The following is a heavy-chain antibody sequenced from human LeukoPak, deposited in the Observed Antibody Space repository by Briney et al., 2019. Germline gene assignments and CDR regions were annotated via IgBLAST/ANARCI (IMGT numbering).Heavy chain of an antibody. Sequence: GGSLRLSCAASGFTFSSYSMNWVRQAPGKGLEWVSYISSSSSYIYYADSVKGRFTISRDNAKNSLYLQMNSLRAEDTAVYYCARRIVGATPPGYFDYWGQGTLVTVSS. D-gene: IGHD1-26*01. J-gene: IGHJ4*02. CDR1: GFTFSSYS. CDR3: ARRIVGATPPGYFDY. CDR2: ISSSSSYI. V-gene: IGHV3-21*05.